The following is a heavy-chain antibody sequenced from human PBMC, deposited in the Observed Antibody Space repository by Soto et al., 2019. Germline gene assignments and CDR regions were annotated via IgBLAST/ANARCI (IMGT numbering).Heavy chain of an antibody. CDR1: EFTFSNYA. J-gene: IGHJ4*02. CDR3: AKGAAMITAQMDY. D-gene: IGHD5-18*01. V-gene: IGHV3-23*01. Sequence: GGSLRLSCAASEFTFSNYAMTWVRQAPGKGLEWVSTITNSGGSTYYTDSVKGRITISRDNSKNTLFLQMSSLRAEDTAIYYCAKGAAMITAQMDYWGQGTLVTVSS. CDR2: ITNSGGST.